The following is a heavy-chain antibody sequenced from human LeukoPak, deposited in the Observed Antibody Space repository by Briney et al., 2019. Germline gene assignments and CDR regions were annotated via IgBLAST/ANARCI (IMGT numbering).Heavy chain of an antibody. J-gene: IGHJ3*02. CDR2: TNHSGST. CDR3: ARGPTYAFDI. D-gene: IGHD2/OR15-2a*01. Sequence: SETLSLTCAVYGGSFSGYYWSWIRQPPGKGLEWIGETNHSGSTNYNPSLKSRVTISVDTSKNQFSLKLSSVTAADTAVYYCARGPTYAFDIWGQGTMVTVSS. CDR1: GGSFSGYY. V-gene: IGHV4-34*01.